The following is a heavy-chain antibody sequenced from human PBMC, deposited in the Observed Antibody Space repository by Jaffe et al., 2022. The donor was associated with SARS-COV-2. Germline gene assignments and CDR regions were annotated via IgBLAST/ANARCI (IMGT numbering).Heavy chain of an antibody. J-gene: IGHJ4*02. CDR2: INRSGNT. V-gene: IGHV4-34*01. CDR1: GGSFSNNY. D-gene: IGHD3-10*01. Sequence: QVQLQQWGAGLLKPSETLSLTCAVYGGSFSNNYWGWIRQPPGKGLEWIGEINRSGNTNYNPSLKSRVTISVDTSKNQFSLKLSSVTAADTAVYYCARGYASGSYYHYWGQGTLVTVSS. CDR3: ARGYASGSYYHY.